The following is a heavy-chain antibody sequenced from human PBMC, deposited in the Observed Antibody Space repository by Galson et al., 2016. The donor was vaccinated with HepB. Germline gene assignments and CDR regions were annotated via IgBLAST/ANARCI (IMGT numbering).Heavy chain of an antibody. D-gene: IGHD3-10*01. J-gene: IGHJ5*02. V-gene: IGHV4-61*03. CDR1: GGSVSSGSHY. CDR3: ARGNYYGSGPWFDP. Sequence: SETLSLTCNVSGGSVSSGSHYWNWIQQPPGKGLQWIGYIHYSGSTSYNPSLKSQITISVDTSKNHFSLRLTSVTAADTAVYFCARGNYYGSGPWFDPWGQGTLATVSS. CDR2: IHYSGST.